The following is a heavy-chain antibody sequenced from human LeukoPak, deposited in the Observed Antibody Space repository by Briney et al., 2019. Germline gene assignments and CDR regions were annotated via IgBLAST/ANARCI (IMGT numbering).Heavy chain of an antibody. Sequence: PSETLSLTCTVSGGSVSSGSYYWSWIRQPPGKGLEWIGYIYYSGSTNYNPSLKSRVTISVDTSKNQFSLKLSSVTAADTAVYYCARGLPEGELPYYYYYYGMDVWGQGTTVTVSS. D-gene: IGHD1-26*01. CDR3: ARGLPEGELPYYYYYYGMDV. V-gene: IGHV4-61*01. J-gene: IGHJ6*02. CDR2: IYYSGST. CDR1: GGSVSSGSYY.